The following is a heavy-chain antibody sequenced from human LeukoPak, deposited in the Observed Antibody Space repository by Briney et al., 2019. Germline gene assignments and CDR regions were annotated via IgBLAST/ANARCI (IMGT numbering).Heavy chain of an antibody. CDR2: IYTSGST. Sequence: SETLSPTCTVSGGSLSSYYWSWIRQPAGKGLEWIGRIYTSGSTNYNPSLKSRVTMSVDTSKNQFSLKLSSVTAADTAVYYCARDGQYSSGWYFDYWGQGTLVTVSS. CDR3: ARDGQYSSGWYFDY. D-gene: IGHD6-19*01. CDR1: GGSLSSYY. J-gene: IGHJ4*02. V-gene: IGHV4-4*07.